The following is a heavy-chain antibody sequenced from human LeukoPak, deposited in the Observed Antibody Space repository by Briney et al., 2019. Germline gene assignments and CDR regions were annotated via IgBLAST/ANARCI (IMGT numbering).Heavy chain of an antibody. D-gene: IGHD1-26*01. Sequence: AGGSLRLSCAASGFTFSSYWMSWVRQAPGKGLEWVANIKQDGSEKYYVDSAKGRFTISRDNAKNSLYLQVNSLRAEDTAVYYCARVTGELNFDYWGQGTLVTVSS. CDR2: IKQDGSEK. J-gene: IGHJ4*02. V-gene: IGHV3-7*01. CDR1: GFTFSSYW. CDR3: ARVTGELNFDY.